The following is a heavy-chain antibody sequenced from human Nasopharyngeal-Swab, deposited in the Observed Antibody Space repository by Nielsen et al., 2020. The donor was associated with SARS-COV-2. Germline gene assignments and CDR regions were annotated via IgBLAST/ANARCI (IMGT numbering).Heavy chain of an antibody. V-gene: IGHV3-21*01. J-gene: IGHJ6*03. Sequence: GEYLKTHRAGSGFPCHSYNMIWVRQVPGEVLEWDPSSRGGGSYVYYADSVKGRFTISKDSAKNSLYLQMNSLRAEDTAVYFCARIAGRGSIYYYYMDVWGTGTTVTVSS. CDR1: GFPCHSYN. D-gene: IGHD1-26*01. CDR2: SRGGGSYV. CDR3: ARIAGRGSIYYYYMDV.